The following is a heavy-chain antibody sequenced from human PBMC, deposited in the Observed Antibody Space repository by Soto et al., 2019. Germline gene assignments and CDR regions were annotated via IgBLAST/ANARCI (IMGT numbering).Heavy chain of an antibody. CDR1: GGSISSYY. V-gene: IGHV4-59*01. CDR2: FYYSGST. Sequence: PSETLSLTCTVSGGSISSYYWIWIRQPPGKGLEWIGYFYYSGSTNYNPSLKSRVTLSVDTSKNQFSLKLNSVTAADTAVYYCARGTLTSYFDYWGQGTLVTVSS. J-gene: IGHJ4*02. CDR3: ARGTLTSYFDY.